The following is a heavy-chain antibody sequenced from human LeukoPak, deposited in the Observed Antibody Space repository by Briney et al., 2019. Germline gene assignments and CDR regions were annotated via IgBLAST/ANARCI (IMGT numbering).Heavy chain of an antibody. CDR1: GGSFSGYY. V-gene: IGHV4-34*01. CDR3: ARGLGYCSGGSCYSFRYNWFDP. CDR2: INHGGST. D-gene: IGHD2-15*01. Sequence: SETLSLTCAVYGGSFSGYYWSWIRQPPGKGLEWIGEINHGGSTNYNPSLKSRVTISVDTSKNQFSLKLSSVTAADTAVYYCARGLGYCSGGSCYSFRYNWFDPWGQGTLVTVSS. J-gene: IGHJ5*02.